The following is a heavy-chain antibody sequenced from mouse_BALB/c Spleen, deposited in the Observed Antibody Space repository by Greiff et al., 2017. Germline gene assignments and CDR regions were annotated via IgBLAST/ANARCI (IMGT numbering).Heavy chain of an antibody. CDR2: ISSGGGST. D-gene: IGHD1-1*01. Sequence: EVKLQESGGGLVKPGGSLKLSCAASGFAFSSYDMSWVRQTPEKRLEWVAYISSGGGSTYYPDTVKGRFTISRDNAKNTLYLQMSSLKSEDTAMYYCARHYYGSSPWYFDVWGAGTTVTVSS. J-gene: IGHJ1*01. V-gene: IGHV5-12-1*01. CDR1: GFAFSSYD. CDR3: ARHYYGSSPWYFDV.